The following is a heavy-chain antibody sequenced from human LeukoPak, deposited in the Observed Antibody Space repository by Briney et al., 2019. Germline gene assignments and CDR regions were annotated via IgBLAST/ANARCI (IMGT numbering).Heavy chain of an antibody. CDR1: GYTFTSYG. Sequence: ASVKVSCKASGYTFTSYGISWVRQAPGQGLEWMGWISAYNGNTNYAQKFQGRVTMTRDTSISTAYMELSRLRSDDTAVYYCARDRLAAADYWGQGTLVTVSS. V-gene: IGHV1-18*01. D-gene: IGHD6-13*01. J-gene: IGHJ4*02. CDR2: ISAYNGNT. CDR3: ARDRLAAADY.